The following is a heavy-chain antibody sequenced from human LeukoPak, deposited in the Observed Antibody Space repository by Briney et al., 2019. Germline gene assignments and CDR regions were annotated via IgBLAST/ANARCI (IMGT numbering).Heavy chain of an antibody. J-gene: IGHJ3*02. CDR1: GGSXSGYY. CDR2: INHSGST. CDR3: ASDQTDYYDSSGYLRADAFDI. D-gene: IGHD3-22*01. V-gene: IGHV4-34*01. Sequence: ETLSLTCXVYGGSXSGYYWSWIRQPPGKGLEWIGEINHSGSTNYNPSLKSRVTISVDTSKNQFSLKLSSVAAADTAVYYCASDQTDYYDSSGYLRADAFDIWGQGTMVTVSS.